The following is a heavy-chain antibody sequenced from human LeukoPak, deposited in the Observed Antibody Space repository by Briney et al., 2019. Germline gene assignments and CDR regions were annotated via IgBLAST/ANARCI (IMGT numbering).Heavy chain of an antibody. Sequence: PGGSLRLSCAASGFTFSSYSMNWVRQAPGKGLEGVSYISSSSSTIYYADSVKGRFTISRDNSKNTLYLQMNSLRAEDTAVYYCARDKIVGATHFDYWGQGALVTVSS. CDR1: GFTFSSYS. CDR2: ISSSSSTI. D-gene: IGHD1-26*01. J-gene: IGHJ4*02. CDR3: ARDKIVGATHFDY. V-gene: IGHV3-48*01.